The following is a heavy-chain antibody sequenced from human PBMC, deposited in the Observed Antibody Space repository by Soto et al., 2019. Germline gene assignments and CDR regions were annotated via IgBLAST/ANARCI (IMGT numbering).Heavy chain of an antibody. D-gene: IGHD4-4*01. CDR3: ARARPVSPGGMDV. Sequence: QLQLQESGSGLVKPSQTLSLTCAVSGGSISSGGYSWSWIRQPPGKGLEWIGYIYHSGSTYYNPPLKSRVTISVDRSKNQFSLQLSSVTAADTAVYDCARARPVSPGGMDVWGQGTTVTVSS. J-gene: IGHJ6*02. V-gene: IGHV4-30-2*01. CDR2: IYHSGST. CDR1: GGSISSGGYS.